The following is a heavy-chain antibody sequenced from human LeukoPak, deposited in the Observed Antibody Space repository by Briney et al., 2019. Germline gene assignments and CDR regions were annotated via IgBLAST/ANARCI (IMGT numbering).Heavy chain of an antibody. D-gene: IGHD6-13*01. CDR3: ARGNTRETGIAAAGLWFDP. CDR1: GGSFSGYY. CDR2: INHSGRT. Sequence: SETLSLTCAVYGGSFSGYYWSWIRQPPGKGLEWIGEINHSGRTNYNPSLKSRVTISVDTSKNKFSLKLSCVTAADTAVYYCARGNTRETGIAAAGLWFDPWGQGTLVTVSS. J-gene: IGHJ5*02. V-gene: IGHV4-34*01.